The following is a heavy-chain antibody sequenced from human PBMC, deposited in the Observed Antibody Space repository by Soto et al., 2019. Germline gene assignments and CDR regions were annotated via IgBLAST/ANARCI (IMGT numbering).Heavy chain of an antibody. D-gene: IGHD3-10*01. Sequence: SVKVSCKASGGTFSSYAISWVRQAPGQGLEWMGGIIPIFGTANYAQKFQGGVTITADESTSTAYMELSSLRSEDTAVYYCARDSITMDRASAFDIWGQGTMVTVSS. CDR3: ARDSITMDRASAFDI. J-gene: IGHJ3*02. CDR2: IIPIFGTA. CDR1: GGTFSSYA. V-gene: IGHV1-69*13.